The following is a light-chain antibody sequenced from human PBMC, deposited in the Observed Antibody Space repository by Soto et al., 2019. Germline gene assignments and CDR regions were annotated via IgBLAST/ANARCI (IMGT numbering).Light chain of an antibody. V-gene: IGLV1-44*01. Sequence: QLVLTQPPSASGTPGQRVTISCSGSSSNIGSNTVNWYQQLPGTAPKLLIYSNNQRPSGVPDRFSGSKSGTSASLAISGLQSEDEAEYYCAAWDDRMNGPVIFGGGTQLTVL. CDR2: SNN. CDR1: SSNIGSNT. J-gene: IGLJ2*01. CDR3: AAWDDRMNGPVI.